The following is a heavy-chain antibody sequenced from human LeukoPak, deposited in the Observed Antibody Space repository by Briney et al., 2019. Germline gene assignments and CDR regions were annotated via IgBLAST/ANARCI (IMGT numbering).Heavy chain of an antibody. V-gene: IGHV3-11*04. D-gene: IGHD1-26*01. CDR1: GFSFSNHF. J-gene: IGHJ4*02. Sequence: PGGSLRLSCEASGFSFSNHFISWMRQAPGKGLEWVSYITNSGRSTNYADAVKGRFTISRDNTKKSVHLEMTDLRPEDTAVYYCAREASGNYYVFDSWGQGTRVTVSS. CDR2: ITNSGRST. CDR3: AREASGNYYVFDS.